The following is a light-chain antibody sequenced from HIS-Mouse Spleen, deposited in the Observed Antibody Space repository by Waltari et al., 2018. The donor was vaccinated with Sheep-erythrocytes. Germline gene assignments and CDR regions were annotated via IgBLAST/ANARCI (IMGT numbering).Light chain of an antibody. CDR2: EGS. Sequence: QSALTQPASVSGSPGQSITISCTGTSSDVGSYNLVSWYQQHPGKAPKLMIYEGSKRSSGVSKRFSGSKSGNTASLTISGLQAEDEADYYCCSYAGSSTWVFGGGTKLTDL. CDR1: SSDVGSYNL. J-gene: IGLJ3*02. CDR3: CSYAGSSTWV. V-gene: IGLV2-23*01.